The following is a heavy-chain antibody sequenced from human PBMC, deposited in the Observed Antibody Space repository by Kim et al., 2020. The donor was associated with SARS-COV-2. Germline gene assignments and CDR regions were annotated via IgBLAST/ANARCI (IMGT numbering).Heavy chain of an antibody. Sequence: TYYNPALKSRVTESGDTAKNQFSRKLSAVTAADTAVYYCAREWQGWFDPWGQGTLVTVSS. V-gene: IGHV4-31*02. CDR2: T. J-gene: IGHJ5*02. CDR3: AREWQGWFDP.